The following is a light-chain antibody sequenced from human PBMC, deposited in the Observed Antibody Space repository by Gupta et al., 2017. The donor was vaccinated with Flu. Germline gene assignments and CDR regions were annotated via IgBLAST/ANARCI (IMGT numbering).Light chain of an antibody. CDR1: ALPKQY. CDR2: KDS. CDR3: QSADSSGTYVV. J-gene: IGLJ2*01. Sequence: SYALTQPPTLSVSPGHTARITCSGEALPKQYAYWYQQKPGQAPVLVIYKDSERPSGIPERFSGSSSGTTGTLTISGVQAEDEADYYCQSADSSGTYVVFGGGTKLTVL. V-gene: IGLV3-25*03.